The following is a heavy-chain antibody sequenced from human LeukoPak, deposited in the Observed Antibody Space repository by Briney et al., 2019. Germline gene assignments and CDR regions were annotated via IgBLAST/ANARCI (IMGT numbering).Heavy chain of an antibody. V-gene: IGHV4-59*01. CDR2: IYYSGST. Sequence: RPSETLSLTCTVSGGSISSYYWSWIRQPPGKGLEWIGYIYYSGSTNYNPSLKSRVTISVDTSKNQFSLKLSSVTAADTAVYYCAREFQDGHASDAFDIWGQGTMVTVSS. CDR1: GGSISSYY. J-gene: IGHJ3*02. D-gene: IGHD5-24*01. CDR3: AREFQDGHASDAFDI.